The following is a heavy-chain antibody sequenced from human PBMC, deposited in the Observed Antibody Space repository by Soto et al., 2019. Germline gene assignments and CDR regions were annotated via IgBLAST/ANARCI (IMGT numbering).Heavy chain of an antibody. CDR1: GYTFTGYY. J-gene: IGHJ5*02. CDR2: INPNSGGT. Sequence: ASVKVSCKASGYTFTGYYRHWARQAPGQGLEWMGWINPNSGGTNYAQKFQGRVTMTRDTSISTAYMELSRLRSDDTAVYYCARDGTTVTPNWFDPWGQGTLVTVSS. D-gene: IGHD4-17*01. CDR3: ARDGTTVTPNWFDP. V-gene: IGHV1-2*02.